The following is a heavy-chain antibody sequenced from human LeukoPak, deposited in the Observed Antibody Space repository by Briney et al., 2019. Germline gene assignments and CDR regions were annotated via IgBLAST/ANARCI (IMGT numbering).Heavy chain of an antibody. CDR2: FDPEDGET. V-gene: IGHV1-24*01. Sequence: ASVTVSCKVSGYTLTELSMHWVRQAPGKGLEWMGGFDPEDGETIYAQKFQGRVTMTEDTSTDTAYMELSSLRSEDTAVYYCATHGIGGSYLAWFDPWGQGTLVTVSS. CDR3: ATHGIGGSYLAWFDP. CDR1: GYTLTELS. D-gene: IGHD1-26*01. J-gene: IGHJ5*02.